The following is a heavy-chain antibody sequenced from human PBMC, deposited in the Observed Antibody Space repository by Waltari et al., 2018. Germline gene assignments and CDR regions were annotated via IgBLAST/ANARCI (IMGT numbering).Heavy chain of an antibody. CDR1: GGSISSYY. CDR3: ARGGSGSYKEYFQP. Sequence: QVQLQESGPGLVKPSETLSLTCTVSGGSISSYYWSWIRQPPGKGLEWIGYIYYSGSTNYTPSPKSRVTISVDTSKNQFSLKLSSVTAADTALYYCARGGSGSYKEYFQPWGQGTLVTVSS. CDR2: IYYSGST. V-gene: IGHV4-59*01. D-gene: IGHD3-10*01. J-gene: IGHJ1*01.